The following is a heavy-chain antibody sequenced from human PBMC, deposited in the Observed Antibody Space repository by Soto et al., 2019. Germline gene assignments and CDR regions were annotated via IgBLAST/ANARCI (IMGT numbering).Heavy chain of an antibody. D-gene: IGHD2-15*01. Sequence: GASVKVSCKASGYTFTSYCISWVRQAPGQGLEWMGWISAYNGNTNYAQKLQGRVTMTTDTSTSTAYMELRSLRSDDTAVYYCARDQRDIVVVVAAVIHAFDIWGQGTMVTVSS. V-gene: IGHV1-18*01. CDR3: ARDQRDIVVVVAAVIHAFDI. CDR2: ISAYNGNT. J-gene: IGHJ3*02. CDR1: GYTFTSYC.